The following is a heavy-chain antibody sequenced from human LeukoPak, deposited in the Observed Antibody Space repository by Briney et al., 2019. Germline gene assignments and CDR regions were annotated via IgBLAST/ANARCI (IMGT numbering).Heavy chain of an antibody. J-gene: IGHJ3*02. CDR2: ISGDSAYI. CDR3: AMGKSNGFDI. CDR1: GFTFSAFG. D-gene: IGHD2-8*01. V-gene: IGHV3-21*01. Sequence: GGSLRLSCAASGFTFSAFGMNWVRQAPGKGLEWDSSISGDSAYIYYPHSLKGRFTISRDNAKNSLYLQMNSLRAEDTAVYYCAMGKSNGFDIWGQGTMVTVSS.